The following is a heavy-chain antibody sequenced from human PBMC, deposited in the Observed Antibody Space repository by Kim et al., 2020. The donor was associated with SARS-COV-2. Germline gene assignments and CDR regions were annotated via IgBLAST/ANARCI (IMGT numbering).Heavy chain of an antibody. CDR2: ISGSGGIT. J-gene: IGHJ4*02. CDR1: GFTFSSYA. Sequence: GGSLRLSCAASGFTFSSYAMSWVRQAPGKGLEWVSAISGSGGITYYADSVKGRFTISRDTSKNTQYLQMNSLRAEDTAVYYCAKIKYYDSSGYPNWGQGTLVTVSS. D-gene: IGHD3-22*01. V-gene: IGHV3-23*01. CDR3: AKIKYYDSSGYPN.